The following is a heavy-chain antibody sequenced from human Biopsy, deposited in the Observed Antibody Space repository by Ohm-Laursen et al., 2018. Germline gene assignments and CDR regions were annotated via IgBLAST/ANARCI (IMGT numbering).Heavy chain of an antibody. V-gene: IGHV1-2*02. CDR3: ARDLLEWSLPS. Sequence: VSAVKVSCKASGDAFLGYYMPWVRQAPGQGLEWMGSIYPNSGDTDFAQKFQSRVSMTRDTSVSTAYLELSSLRSDDTAIYYCARDLLEWSLPSWGQGTLVTVSS. CDR2: IYPNSGDT. CDR1: GDAFLGYY. D-gene: IGHD3-3*01. J-gene: IGHJ4*02.